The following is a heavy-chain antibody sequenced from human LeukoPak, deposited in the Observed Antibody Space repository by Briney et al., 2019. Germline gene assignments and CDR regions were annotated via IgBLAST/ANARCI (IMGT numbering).Heavy chain of an antibody. J-gene: IGHJ4*02. V-gene: IGHV3-21*01. Sequence: PGGSLRLSCAASGFIFSTYNMNWVRQAPGKGLEWVSSISSSTSNIYYADSVKGRFTISRDNAKNSLYLQMNSLRAEDTAVYYCARDPYFGDNPEGWGQGTLVTVSS. D-gene: IGHD4-23*01. CDR2: ISSSTSNI. CDR3: ARDPYFGDNPEG. CDR1: GFIFSTYN.